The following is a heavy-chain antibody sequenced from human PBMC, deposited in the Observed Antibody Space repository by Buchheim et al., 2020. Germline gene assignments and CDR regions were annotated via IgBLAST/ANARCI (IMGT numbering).Heavy chain of an antibody. D-gene: IGHD2-2*01. Sequence: QVQLQQWGAGLLKPSETLSLTCAVYGGYFSGYYWSWIRQPPGKGLEWIGEINHSGSTNYKQSLKSRVTISVDTSKNQFSLKLSSVTAADTAVYYCARGRGYCSSTSCYGFWFDPWGQGTL. J-gene: IGHJ5*02. CDR2: INHSGST. CDR3: ARGRGYCSSTSCYGFWFDP. V-gene: IGHV4-34*01. CDR1: GGYFSGYY.